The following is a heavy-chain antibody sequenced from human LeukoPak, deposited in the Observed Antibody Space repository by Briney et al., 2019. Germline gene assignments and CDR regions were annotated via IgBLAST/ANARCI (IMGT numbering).Heavy chain of an antibody. Sequence: PGGSLRLSCAASGFTFSSYGMHWVRQAPGKGLEWVAVISYDGSNKYYADSVKGRFTISRDNSKNTLYLQMNSLRAEDTAVYYCAKDWGSGYDLHYYYGMDVWGQGTTVTVSS. CDR3: AKDWGSGYDLHYYYGMDV. CDR1: GFTFSSYG. D-gene: IGHD5-12*01. V-gene: IGHV3-30*18. J-gene: IGHJ6*02. CDR2: ISYDGSNK.